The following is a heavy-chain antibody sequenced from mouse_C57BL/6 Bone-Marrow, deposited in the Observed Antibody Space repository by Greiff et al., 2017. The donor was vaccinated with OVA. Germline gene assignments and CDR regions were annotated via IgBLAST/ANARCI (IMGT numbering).Heavy chain of an antibody. Sequence: VQLQQSGAELARPGASVKLSCKASGYTFTSYGISWVKQRTGQGLEWIGEIYPRSGNNYYNEKFKGKATLTADKSSSTAYMELRSLTSEDSAVYFCAREGNSFNYFDYWGQGTTLTVSS. CDR2: IYPRSGNN. CDR3: AREGNSFNYFDY. V-gene: IGHV1-81*01. CDR1: GYTFTSYG. J-gene: IGHJ2*01.